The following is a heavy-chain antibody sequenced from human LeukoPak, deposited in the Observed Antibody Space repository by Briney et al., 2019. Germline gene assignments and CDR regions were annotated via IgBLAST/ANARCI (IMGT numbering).Heavy chain of an antibody. CDR3: VRWAAITYLDAFDI. J-gene: IGHJ3*02. CDR2: IKQDGSEK. V-gene: IGHV3-7*01. D-gene: IGHD6-13*01. Sequence: GGSLRLSCAASGFTFSSYWMSWVRQAPGKGLEWVANIKQDGSEKYYVDSVKGRFTISRDNAKNSLYLQMNSLRAEDTAVYYCVRWAAITYLDAFDIWGQGTMVTVSS. CDR1: GFTFSSYW.